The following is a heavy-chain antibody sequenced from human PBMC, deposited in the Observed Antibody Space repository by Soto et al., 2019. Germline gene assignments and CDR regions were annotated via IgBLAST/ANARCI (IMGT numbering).Heavy chain of an antibody. CDR3: ARVRSGPSWYFDY. J-gene: IGHJ4*02. Sequence: SATLSLTCAVSGGSISSGGYSWSWIRQPPGKGLEWIGYIYHSGSTYYNPSLKSRVTISVDRSKNQFSLKLSSVTAADTAVYYCARVRSGPSWYFDYWGQGTPVTSPQ. CDR2: IYHSGST. CDR1: GGSISSGGYS. V-gene: IGHV4-30-2*01.